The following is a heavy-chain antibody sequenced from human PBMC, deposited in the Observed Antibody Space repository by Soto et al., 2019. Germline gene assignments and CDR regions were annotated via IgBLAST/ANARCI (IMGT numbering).Heavy chain of an antibody. CDR3: ARGGTGYRDAFDI. J-gene: IGHJ3*02. D-gene: IGHD3-16*02. V-gene: IGHV3-23*01. CDR1: GFTFSSYA. Sequence: LSCAASGFTFSSYAMSWVRQAPGKGLEWVSAISGSGGSTYYADSVKGRFTISRDNAKNSLYLQMNSLRAEDTAVYYCARGGTGYRDAFDIWGQGTMVTVSS. CDR2: ISGSGGST.